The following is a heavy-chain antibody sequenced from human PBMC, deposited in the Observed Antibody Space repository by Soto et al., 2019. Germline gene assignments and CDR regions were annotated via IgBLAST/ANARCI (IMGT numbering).Heavy chain of an antibody. Sequence: ASVKVSCKVSGYTLTELSMHWVRQAPGKGLEWMGGFDPEDGETIYAQKFQGRVTMTEDTSTDTAYMELSSLRSEDTAVYYCATAGPYYYDSSGYPGDYFDYWGQGTLVTVS. CDR1: GYTLTELS. V-gene: IGHV1-24*01. CDR3: ATAGPYYYDSSGYPGDYFDY. J-gene: IGHJ4*02. CDR2: FDPEDGET. D-gene: IGHD3-22*01.